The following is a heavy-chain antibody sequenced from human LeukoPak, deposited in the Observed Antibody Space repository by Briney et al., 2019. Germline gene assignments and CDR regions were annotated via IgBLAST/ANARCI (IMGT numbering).Heavy chain of an antibody. CDR2: IKSKTDGGTT. Sequence: GGSLRLSCAASGFTFSNAWMSWVRQAPGKGLEWVGRIKSKTDGGTTDYAAPVKGRFTISRDDSKNTLYLQMNSLKTEDTAVYYCTTDFLADTATGYFDYWGQGTLVTVSS. CDR3: TTDFLADTATGYFDY. CDR1: GFTFSNAW. V-gene: IGHV3-15*01. D-gene: IGHD5-18*01. J-gene: IGHJ4*02.